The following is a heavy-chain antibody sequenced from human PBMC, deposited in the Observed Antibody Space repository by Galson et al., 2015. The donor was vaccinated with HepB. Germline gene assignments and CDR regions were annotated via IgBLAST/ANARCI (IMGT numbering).Heavy chain of an antibody. CDR1: GGSISSYY. D-gene: IGHD2-2*02. V-gene: IGHV4-31*03. CDR3: ARDIVVVPAAIPGWFDP. CDR2: IYYSGST. Sequence: LSLTCTVSGGSISSYYWSWIRQHPGKGLEWIGYIYYSGSTYYNPSLKSRVTISVDTSKNQFSLKLSSVTAADTAVYYCARDIVVVPAAIPGWFDPWGQGTLVTVSS. J-gene: IGHJ5*02.